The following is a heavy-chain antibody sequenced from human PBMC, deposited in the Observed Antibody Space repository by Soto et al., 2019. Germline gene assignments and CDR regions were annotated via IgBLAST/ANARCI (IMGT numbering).Heavy chain of an antibody. V-gene: IGHV3-30*18. CDR3: AKDFAPGRYFFFTGYYNARYYYGMDV. D-gene: IGHD3-9*01. J-gene: IGHJ6*02. Sequence: GGSLRLSCAASGFTFSSYGMHWVRQAPGKGLEWVTVISYDGSNKYYADSVKGRFNISRDNSKNTLYLQMNSLRAEDTAVYYCAKDFAPGRYFFFTGYYNARYYYGMDVRCQGTTFTVSS. CDR2: ISYDGSNK. CDR1: GFTFSSYG.